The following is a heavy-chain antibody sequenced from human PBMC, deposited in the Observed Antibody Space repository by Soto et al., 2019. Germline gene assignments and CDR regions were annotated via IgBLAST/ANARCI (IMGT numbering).Heavy chain of an antibody. D-gene: IGHD1-7*01. J-gene: IGHJ6*02. CDR1: GGSLTGYT. CDR3: ARGSIGRITGSTLAYYYYYVMDV. CDR2: VIPIFDTT. V-gene: IGHV1-69*01. Sequence: QVQLVQSGAEVKRSGSSVKVSCKASGGSLTGYTISWVRQAPGQGLEWMGGVIPIFDTTNYAQKLQGRVTLPADASSSTAYMERRSLTSEDTPVYYHARGSIGRITGSTLAYYYYYVMDVWGQGTTVTVSS.